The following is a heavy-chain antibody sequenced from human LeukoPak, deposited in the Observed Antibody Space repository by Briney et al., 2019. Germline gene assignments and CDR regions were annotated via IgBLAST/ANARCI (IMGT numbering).Heavy chain of an antibody. V-gene: IGHV3-23*01. CDR2: ISGSGGNT. J-gene: IGHJ4*02. CDR3: ARNPGGIGDY. Sequence: GGSLRLSCAASGFTFSNYAMSWVRQAPGKGLEWVSVISGSGGNTYYADSVKGRFTISRDNSKNTVYLQMNSLRDEDTAVYYCARNPGGIGDYWGQGTLVTVSS. CDR1: GFTFSNYA. D-gene: IGHD4-23*01.